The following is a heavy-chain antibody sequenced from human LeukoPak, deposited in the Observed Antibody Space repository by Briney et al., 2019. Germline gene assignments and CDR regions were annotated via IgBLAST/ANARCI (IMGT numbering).Heavy chain of an antibody. CDR3: ARDRRQGDFDY. D-gene: IGHD1-1*01. V-gene: IGHV3-23*01. Sequence: GGSLRLSCVASGFSFRNYAMSWVRQAPGKGLEWVSAISGSGGSTYYADSVKGRFTISRDNSKNTLYLQMNSLRAEDTAVYYCARDRRQGDFDYWGQGTLVTVSS. J-gene: IGHJ4*02. CDR2: ISGSGGST. CDR1: GFSFRNYA.